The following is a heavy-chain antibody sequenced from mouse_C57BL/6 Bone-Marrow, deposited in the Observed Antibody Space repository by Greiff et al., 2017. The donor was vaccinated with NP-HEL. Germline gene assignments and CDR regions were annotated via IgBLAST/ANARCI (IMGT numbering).Heavy chain of an antibody. D-gene: IGHD2-5*01. CDR3: ARHYYSNYFDY. CDR1: GFTFSSYG. V-gene: IGHV5-6*01. J-gene: IGHJ2*01. CDR2: ISSGGSYT. Sequence: EVKLVESGGDLVKPGGSLKLSCAASGFTFSSYGMSWFRPTPDKRLAWVATISSGGSYTYYPDSVKGRFTISRDNAKNTLYLQMSSLKSEDTAMYYCARHYYSNYFDYWGQGTTLTVSS.